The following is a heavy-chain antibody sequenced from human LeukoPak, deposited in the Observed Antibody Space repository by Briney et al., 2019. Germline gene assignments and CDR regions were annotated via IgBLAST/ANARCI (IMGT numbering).Heavy chain of an antibody. CDR1: GYTFTGYY. CDR3: ARALSGSYLSFDY. Sequence: GASVKVSCKASGYTFTGYYMHWVRQAPGQGLEWMGWINPNSGGTNYAQKFQGRVTMTRDTSISTAYMELSRLRSDDTAVYYCARALSGSYLSFDYWGQGTLATVSS. D-gene: IGHD1-26*01. V-gene: IGHV1-2*02. CDR2: INPNSGGT. J-gene: IGHJ4*02.